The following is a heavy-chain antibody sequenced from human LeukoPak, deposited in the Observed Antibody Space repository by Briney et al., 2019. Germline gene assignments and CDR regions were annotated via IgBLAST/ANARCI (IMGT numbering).Heavy chain of an antibody. Sequence: PGGSLRLSCAASGFTFSSYAMSWVRQAPGKGLEWVSLIRGSGDRTYYADSVRGRFTISRDNAKNTLYLQMNSLRAEDTAVYYCTRDTFGARDSWGQGTLVTVSS. CDR3: TRDTFGARDS. CDR2: IRGSGDRT. CDR1: GFTFSSYA. J-gene: IGHJ4*02. V-gene: IGHV3-23*01. D-gene: IGHD3-10*01.